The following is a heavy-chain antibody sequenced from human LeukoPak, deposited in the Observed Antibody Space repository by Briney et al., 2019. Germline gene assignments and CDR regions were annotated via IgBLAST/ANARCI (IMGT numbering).Heavy chain of an antibody. Sequence: GGSLRLSCAASGSTVSSNYMSWFRQAPGKGLEWVSVIYSGGSTYYADSVKGRFTISRDNSKNTLYLQMNSLRAEDTAVYYCARAPRVERKYYYYYYMDVWGKGTTVTVSS. CDR3: ARAPRVERKYYYYYYMDV. V-gene: IGHV3-53*01. J-gene: IGHJ6*03. CDR1: GSTVSSNY. CDR2: IYSGGST. D-gene: IGHD1-1*01.